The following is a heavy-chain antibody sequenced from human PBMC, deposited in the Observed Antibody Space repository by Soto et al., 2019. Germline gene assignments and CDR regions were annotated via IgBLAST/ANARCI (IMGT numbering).Heavy chain of an antibody. CDR3: ARAGGDIVVQPAILYNWFDP. CDR2: IIPIFGTA. V-gene: IGHV1-69*06. Sequence: QVQLVQSGAEVKKPGSSVKVSCKASGGTFSSYAISWVRQAPGQGLEWMGGIIPIFGTANYAQKFQGRVTITADKSASTAYMKLRRLRSEDTDMYYCARAGGDIVVQPAILYNWFDPWGQGTMVTVSS. CDR1: GGTFSSYA. J-gene: IGHJ5*02. D-gene: IGHD2-2*01.